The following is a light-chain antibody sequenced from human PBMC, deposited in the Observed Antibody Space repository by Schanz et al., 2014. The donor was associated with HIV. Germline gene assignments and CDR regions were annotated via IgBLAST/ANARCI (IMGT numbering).Light chain of an antibody. CDR3: YSYAGSRV. V-gene: IGLV2-14*03. J-gene: IGLJ7*01. Sequence: QSVLTQPPSASGSPGQSVTISCTGSSSDIGGYKYVSWYQQHPDKAPKLVIFDVIKRPSGVSNRFSGSKSGNTAYLTISGLQAEDEADYYCYSYAGSRVFGGGTQLTVL. CDR2: DVI. CDR1: SSDIGGYKY.